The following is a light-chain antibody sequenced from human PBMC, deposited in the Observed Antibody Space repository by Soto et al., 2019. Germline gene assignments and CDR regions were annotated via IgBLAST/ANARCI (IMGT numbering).Light chain of an antibody. Sequence: EIVMTQSPATLSVSPGERATLSCRASQSVSNNLAWYQKKPGQAPRLLIYGASTRATGIPARFSGNGSGTEFTLTISSLQSEDFAFYYCQQYNNWWTFGQGTRVDIK. CDR1: QSVSNN. V-gene: IGKV3-15*01. CDR3: QQYNNWWT. CDR2: GAS. J-gene: IGKJ1*01.